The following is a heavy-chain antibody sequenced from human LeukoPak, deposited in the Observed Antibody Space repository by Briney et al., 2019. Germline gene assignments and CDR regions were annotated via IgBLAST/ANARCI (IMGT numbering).Heavy chain of an antibody. Sequence: PSETLSLTCAVYGGSFSGYYWSWIRQSPGKGLEWIGEINHSGSTDYNPSLKSRVTISVDMSKNQFSLKLSSVTAADTAVYYCATEPGYCGGGRCYGGWFDPWGRGTLVTVSS. D-gene: IGHD2-15*01. CDR1: GGSFSGYY. CDR3: ATEPGYCGGGRCYGGWFDP. CDR2: INHSGST. J-gene: IGHJ5*02. V-gene: IGHV4-34*01.